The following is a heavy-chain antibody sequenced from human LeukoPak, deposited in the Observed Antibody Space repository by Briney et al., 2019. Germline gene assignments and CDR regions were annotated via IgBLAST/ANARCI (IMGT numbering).Heavy chain of an antibody. D-gene: IGHD3-9*01. V-gene: IGHV5-51*01. CDR2: IYPGDSDT. CDR1: GYSFTSYW. Sequence: GESLKISCKGSGYSFTSYWIGWVRQLPGKGLEWMGIIYPGDSDTRYSPSFQGQVTISADKSISTAYLQWSSLKASDTAMYYCARSPDYDILTGYIIYSAGQYYFDYWGQGTLVTVSS. CDR3: ARSPDYDILTGYIIYSAGQYYFDY. J-gene: IGHJ4*02.